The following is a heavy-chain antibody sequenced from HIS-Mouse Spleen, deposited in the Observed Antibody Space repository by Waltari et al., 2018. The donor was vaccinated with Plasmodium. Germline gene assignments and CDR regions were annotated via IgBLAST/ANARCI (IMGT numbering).Heavy chain of an antibody. CDR2: ISGSVGRT. D-gene: IGHD1-26*01. V-gene: IGHV3-23*01. CDR3: AKLIRSGSYSDY. J-gene: IGHJ4*02. Sequence: EVQLLESGGGLVQPGGSLRLSCAASGFTFSSYAMSWVRQGPGKGLEWVSGISGSVGRTYYAESVKVRFTIARDNSKNTLYLQMNSLRAEDTAVYYCAKLIRSGSYSDYWGQGTLVTVSS. CDR1: GFTFSSYA.